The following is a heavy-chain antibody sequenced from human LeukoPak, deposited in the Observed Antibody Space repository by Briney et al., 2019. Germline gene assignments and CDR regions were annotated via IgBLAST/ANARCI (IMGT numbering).Heavy chain of an antibody. CDR1: GGSLNNNY. V-gene: IGHV4-59*01. CDR2: TSYSGST. CDR3: ARALDHDSSGYSSFDS. D-gene: IGHD3-22*01. J-gene: IGHJ4*02. Sequence: SETLSLTCTVTGGSLNNNYWTWIRQPPGEGLEYIGYTSYSGSTDYNPSLKSRVTISADTSKNQFSLKLSSVTAADTAFYYCARALDHDSSGYSSFDSWGQGTLVTVSS.